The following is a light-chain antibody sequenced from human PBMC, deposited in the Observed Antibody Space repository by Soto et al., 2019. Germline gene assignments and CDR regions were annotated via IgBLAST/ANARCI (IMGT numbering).Light chain of an antibody. CDR3: QQYDNNSVWT. CDR2: KAS. J-gene: IGKJ1*01. V-gene: IGKV1-5*03. Sequence: DIQMTQSPSTLSASVGDRVTITCRASRSISERLAWYQQKPGKVPNLLISKASTLQSGDPSRFSVSESVSEFTLSTSSLQPLDFAGYYCQQYDNNSVWTFGQGTKVDIK. CDR1: RSISER.